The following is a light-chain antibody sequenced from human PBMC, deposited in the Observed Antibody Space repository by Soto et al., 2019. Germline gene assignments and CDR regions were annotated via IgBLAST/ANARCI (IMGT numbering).Light chain of an antibody. V-gene: IGKV3-20*01. CDR1: QSLSSTF. CDR2: GGS. Sequence: EIVMTQSPGTLSLSPGERATLSCRASQSLSSTFLAWYQQRPGQAPRLLIYGGSNRATGVPDRFSGSGSGTDFTLTISRLEPEDLAVYYCQQYGVSPRSFGQGTKVEIK. CDR3: QQYGVSPRS. J-gene: IGKJ1*01.